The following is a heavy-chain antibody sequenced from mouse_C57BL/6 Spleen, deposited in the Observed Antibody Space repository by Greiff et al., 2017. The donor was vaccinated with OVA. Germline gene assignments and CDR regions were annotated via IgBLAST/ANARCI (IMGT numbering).Heavy chain of an antibody. V-gene: IGHV1-53*01. D-gene: IGHD1-1*01. CDR1: GYTFTSYW. CDR3: ARETNYYVYYFDY. J-gene: IGHJ2*01. CDR2: INPSNGGT. Sequence: VKLQQPGTELVKPGASVKLSCKASGYTFTSYWMHWVKQRPGQGLEWIGNINPSNGGTNYNEKFKSKATLTVDKSSSTAYMQLSSLTSEDSAVYDCARETNYYVYYFDYWGQGTTLTVSS.